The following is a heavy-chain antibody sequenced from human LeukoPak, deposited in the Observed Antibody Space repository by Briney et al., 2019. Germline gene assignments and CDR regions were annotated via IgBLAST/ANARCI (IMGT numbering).Heavy chain of an antibody. Sequence: GGSLRLSCAASGSTFSDHVMHWVRQAPGKGLEWLAVVSYDGTNIYYADSVKGRFTISRDNSNNTLYLQMNSLRIEDTAVYYCARERAVIVVGFDLWGQGTLVTVSS. CDR3: ARERAVIVVGFDL. CDR1: GSTFSDHV. D-gene: IGHD3-22*01. J-gene: IGHJ4*02. V-gene: IGHV3-30*01. CDR2: VSYDGTNI.